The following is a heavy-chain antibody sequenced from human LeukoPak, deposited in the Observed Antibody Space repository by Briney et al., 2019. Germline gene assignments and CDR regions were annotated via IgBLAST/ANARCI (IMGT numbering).Heavy chain of an antibody. J-gene: IGHJ6*02. CDR1: GDSVSSNSAA. V-gene: IGHV6-1*01. CDR2: TYYRSKWYN. Sequence: SQTLSLTCAISGDSVSSNSAAWNWIRQSPSRGLEWLGRTYYRSKWYNDYAVSVKSRITINPDTSKNQFSLKLSSVTAADTAVYYCARDPGGYSEDGMDVWGQGTTVTVSS. D-gene: IGHD1-26*01. CDR3: ARDPGGYSEDGMDV.